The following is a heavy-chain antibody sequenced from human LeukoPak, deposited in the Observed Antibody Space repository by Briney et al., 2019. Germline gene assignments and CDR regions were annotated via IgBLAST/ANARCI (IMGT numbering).Heavy chain of an antibody. D-gene: IGHD3-22*01. CDR1: GFTFTSYP. J-gene: IGHJ4*02. CDR3: AKDAYRYYDSSDYYRPYYFDY. Sequence: GGSLRLSCSASGFTFTSYPMTWVRQAPGKGLEWVSSVSGSAGRTYYADSVKGRFTISRDNSKNTLYLQMNSLRAEDTAVYYCAKDAYRYYDSSDYYRPYYFDYWGQETRVTVSS. CDR2: VSGSAGRT. V-gene: IGHV3-23*01.